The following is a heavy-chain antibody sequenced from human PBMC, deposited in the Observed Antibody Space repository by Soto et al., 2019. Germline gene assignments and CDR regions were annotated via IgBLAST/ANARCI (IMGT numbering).Heavy chain of an antibody. V-gene: IGHV3-72*01. D-gene: IGHD2-21*02. J-gene: IGHJ4*02. Sequence: HLGGSLRLSCEGSGFTFSGHYMEWVRQAPGKGLEWLGRIRNKPNGHTTAYAASVKGSFTISRDDSKNLVYLQMNSLKSEDTALYYCSTTVITAPLFEYWGQGTLVTVSS. CDR1: GFTFSGHY. CDR3: STTVITAPLFEY. CDR2: IRNKPNGHTT.